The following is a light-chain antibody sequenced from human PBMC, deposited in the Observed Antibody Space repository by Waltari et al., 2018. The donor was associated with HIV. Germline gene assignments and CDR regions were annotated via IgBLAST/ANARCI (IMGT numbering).Light chain of an antibody. CDR1: QSVGSY. CDR3: QQRNNWPF. CDR2: NF. Sequence: EVVLTQSPATLSLSPGERATLSCRASQSVGSYLAWYQQKSGTASVVCLLNNFYPTGIPARFSGSGSGTDFTLTISSLEPEDFAVYYCQQRNNWPFFGPGAKVDIK. V-gene: IGKV3-11*01. J-gene: IGKJ3*01.